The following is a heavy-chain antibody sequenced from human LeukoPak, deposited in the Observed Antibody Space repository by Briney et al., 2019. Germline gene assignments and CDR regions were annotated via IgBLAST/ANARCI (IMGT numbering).Heavy chain of an antibody. Sequence: ASVKVSCKASGYTFTNYAVHWVRLAPGQGLEWMGWISAGNGKTKYSQKLQGRVTTTRDTSASTAYMELSSLRSEDTAVYYCARDVIVGRGYSFGYDYWGQGTLVTVSS. J-gene: IGHJ4*02. D-gene: IGHD5-18*01. CDR1: GYTFTNYA. CDR3: ARDVIVGRGYSFGYDY. V-gene: IGHV1-3*01. CDR2: ISAGNGKT.